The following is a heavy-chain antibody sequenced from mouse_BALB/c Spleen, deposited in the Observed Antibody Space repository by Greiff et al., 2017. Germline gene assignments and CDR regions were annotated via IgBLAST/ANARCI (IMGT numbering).Heavy chain of an antibody. CDR1: GYSITSDYA. D-gene: IGHD2-4*01. J-gene: IGHJ2*01. Sequence: EVKLLESGPGLVKPSQSLSLTCTVTGYSITSDYAWNWIRQFPGNKLEWMGYISYSGSTSYNPSLKSRISITRDTSKNQFFLQLNSVTTEDTATYYCARDDYDGGHFDYWGQGTTLTVSS. CDR2: ISYSGST. V-gene: IGHV3-2*02. CDR3: ARDDYDGGHFDY.